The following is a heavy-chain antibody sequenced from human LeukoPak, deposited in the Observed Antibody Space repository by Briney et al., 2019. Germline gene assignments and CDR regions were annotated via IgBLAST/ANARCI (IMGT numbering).Heavy chain of an antibody. V-gene: IGHV1-2*06. Sequence: ASVKVSCKASGYTFTGYYMHWVRQAPGQGLEWMGRINPNRGGTNYAQKFQGRVTMTRDTSISTAYMELSRLRSDDTAVYYCARDRRFGELSTYFDYWGQGTLVTVSS. CDR3: ARDRRFGELSTYFDY. J-gene: IGHJ4*02. D-gene: IGHD3-10*01. CDR2: INPNRGGT. CDR1: GYTFTGYY.